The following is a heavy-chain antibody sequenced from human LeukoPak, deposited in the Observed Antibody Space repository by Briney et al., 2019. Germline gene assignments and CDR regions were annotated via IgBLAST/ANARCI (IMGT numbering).Heavy chain of an antibody. CDR3: ARDTYDFWTDDAFDI. D-gene: IGHD3-3*01. CDR1: GGSISSYY. V-gene: IGHV4-4*07. J-gene: IGHJ3*02. CDR2: INTSGST. Sequence: KPSETLSLTCTVSGGSISSYYWSWIRQPAGKGLEWIGRINTSGSTNYNPSLKSRVTISVDTSKNQFSLKLSSVTAADTAVYYCARDTYDFWTDDAFDIWGQGTMVTVSS.